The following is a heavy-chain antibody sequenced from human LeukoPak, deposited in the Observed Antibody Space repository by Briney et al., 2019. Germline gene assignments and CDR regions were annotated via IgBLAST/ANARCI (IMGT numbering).Heavy chain of an antibody. CDR3: ARDVDSSGYIDY. CDR1: GGSISSHY. V-gene: IGHV4-59*11. CDR2: IYYSGST. Sequence: PSDTLSLTCTVSGGSISSHYWSWIRQPPGKGLEWIGYIYYSGSTNYNPSLKSRVTISVDTSKNQFSMKLSSVTAADTAVYYCARDVDSSGYIDYWGQGTLVTVSS. J-gene: IGHJ4*02. D-gene: IGHD3-22*01.